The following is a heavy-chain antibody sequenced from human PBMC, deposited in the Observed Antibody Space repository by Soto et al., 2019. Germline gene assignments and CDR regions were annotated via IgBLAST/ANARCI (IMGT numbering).Heavy chain of an antibody. CDR2: ITDDGSTT. D-gene: IGHD3-10*01. J-gene: IGHJ4*02. CDR3: TRGPRPTSIGTGAF. V-gene: IGHV3-74*01. CDR1: GFIFKMYW. Sequence: GGSLRLSCETSGFIFKMYWMHWVRQVPGQGPQWVARITDDGSTTYYAASVEGRFTISRDNAKNALYLQMTSLRPDDTAVYYCTRGPRPTSIGTGAFWGQGTLVTVS.